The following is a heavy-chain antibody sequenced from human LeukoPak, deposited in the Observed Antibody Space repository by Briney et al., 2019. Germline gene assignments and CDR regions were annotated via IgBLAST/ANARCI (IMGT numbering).Heavy chain of an antibody. V-gene: IGHV4-30-4*01. D-gene: IGHD2-15*01. CDR2: IYYSGST. CDR1: GASISSGDYY. J-gene: IGHJ6*02. CDR3: ARDRATYYYGMDV. Sequence: SETLSLTCTVSGASISSGDYYWSWIRQHPGKGLEWIGYIYYSGSTYYNPSLKSRVTISVDTSKNQFSLKLSSVTAADTAVYYCARDRATYYYGMDVWGQGTTVTVSS.